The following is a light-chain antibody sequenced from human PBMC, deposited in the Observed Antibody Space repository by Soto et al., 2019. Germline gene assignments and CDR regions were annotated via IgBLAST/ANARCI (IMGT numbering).Light chain of an antibody. CDR3: MQDLQTPLT. Sequence: DIVMTQSPVSLPVTPGEPASISCRSSQSLQHSNGYNYLDWYLQKPGQSPQVLIYLGSTQASGVPDRFSGSGSGTYLTLKISRGEAEDVGIYYCMQDLQTPLTFGGGTKVEIK. CDR2: LGS. J-gene: IGKJ4*01. V-gene: IGKV2-28*01. CDR1: QSLQHSNGYNY.